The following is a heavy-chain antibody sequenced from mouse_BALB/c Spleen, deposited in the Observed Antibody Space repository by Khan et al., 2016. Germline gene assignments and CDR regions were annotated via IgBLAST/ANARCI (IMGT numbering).Heavy chain of an antibody. V-gene: IGHV1-7*01. D-gene: IGHD4-1*01. J-gene: IGHJ3*01. Sequence: VQLQESGAELAKPGASVKMSCKASGYTFTSYWMHWVKQRPGQGLEWIGYINPSTGYTEYNQKFKDKATLTADKPSSTAYMQLSSLTSEDSAVYYCASSGTEEVYCGEGARVTVSA. CDR3: ASSGTEEVY. CDR2: INPSTGYT. CDR1: GYTFTSYW.